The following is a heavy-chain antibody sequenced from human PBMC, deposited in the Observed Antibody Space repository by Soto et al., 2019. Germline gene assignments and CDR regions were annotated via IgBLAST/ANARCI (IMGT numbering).Heavy chain of an antibody. CDR1: GFTFSSYS. V-gene: IGHV3-48*02. J-gene: IGHJ6*02. CDR2: ISSSSSTI. Sequence: GSLRLSCAASGFTFSSYSMNWVRQAPGKGLEWVSYISSSSSTIYYADSVKGRFTISRDNAKNSLYLQMNSLRDQDTAVYYCARAEYSSSSYGMDVWGQGTTVTV. CDR3: ARAEYSSSSYGMDV. D-gene: IGHD6-6*01.